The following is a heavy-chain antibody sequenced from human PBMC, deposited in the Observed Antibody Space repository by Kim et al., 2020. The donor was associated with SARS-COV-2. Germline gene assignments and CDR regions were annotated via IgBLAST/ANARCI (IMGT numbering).Heavy chain of an antibody. V-gene: IGHV4-34*01. Sequence: SETLSFTCAVYGGSFSGYYWSWIRQPPGKGLEWIGEINHSGSTNYNPSLKSRVTISVDTSKNQFSLKLSSVTAADTAVYYCARAPGPYAFDIWGQGTMVTVSS. D-gene: IGHD3-10*01. CDR3: ARAPGPYAFDI. CDR1: GGSFSGYY. J-gene: IGHJ3*02. CDR2: INHSGST.